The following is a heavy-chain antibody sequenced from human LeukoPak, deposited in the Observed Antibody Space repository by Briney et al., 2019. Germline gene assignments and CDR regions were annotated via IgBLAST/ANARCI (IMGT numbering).Heavy chain of an antibody. J-gene: IGHJ5*02. CDR1: GFIFSSYG. Sequence: PGGSLGLSCAASGFIFSSYGMHWVRQAPGKGLEWVAFIRFDGNDKYYTDSVKGRFTISGDNAKNSLYLQMNSLRAEVTAVYYCARSRQQLALGRFDPWGQGTLVTVSS. V-gene: IGHV3-30*02. CDR3: ARSRQQLALGRFDP. CDR2: IRFDGNDK. D-gene: IGHD6-13*01.